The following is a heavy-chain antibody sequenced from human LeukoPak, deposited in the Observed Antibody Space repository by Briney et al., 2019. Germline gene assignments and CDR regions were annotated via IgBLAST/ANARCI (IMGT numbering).Heavy chain of an antibody. D-gene: IGHD6-13*01. CDR2: IYYSGSN. CDR1: GGSISSYY. CDR3: ASQSSSWYGAAYYYYMDV. J-gene: IGHJ6*03. Sequence: PSETLSLTCTVSGGSISSYYWSWIRQPPGKGLEWIGYIYYSGSNNYNPSLKSRVTISVDTSKNQFSLKLSSVSAADTAVYYCASQSSSWYGAAYYYYMDVWGKGTTVTVSS. V-gene: IGHV4-59*01.